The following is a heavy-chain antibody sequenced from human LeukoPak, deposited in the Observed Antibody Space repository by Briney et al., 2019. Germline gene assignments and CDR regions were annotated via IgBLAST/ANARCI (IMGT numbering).Heavy chain of an antibody. CDR3: ARRVERATISRDYFDY. V-gene: IGHV4-59*08. CDR1: GGSFSGYY. CDR2: IYYSGST. J-gene: IGHJ4*02. D-gene: IGHD5-24*01. Sequence: SETLSLTCAVYGGSFSGYYWSWIRQPPGRGLEWIGYIYYSGSTNYNPSLKSRVTISVDTSTNQFSLKLSSVTAADTAVYYCARRVERATISRDYFDYWGQGTLVTVSS.